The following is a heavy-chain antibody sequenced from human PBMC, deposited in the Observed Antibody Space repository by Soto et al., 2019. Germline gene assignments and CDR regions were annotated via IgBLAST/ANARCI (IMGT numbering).Heavy chain of an antibody. J-gene: IGHJ3*02. Sequence: QVQLVQSGAEVKKPGSSVKVSCKASGGTFSSYAISWVRQAPGQGLEWMGGIIPIFGTANYAQKFQGRVTFTADESTSTAYMELSRLRSEDTVVYYCERDLGSLPSMIVADHVITERSDAFDIWGQGTMVTVSS. D-gene: IGHD3-22*01. CDR3: ERDLGSLPSMIVADHVITERSDAFDI. CDR2: IIPIFGTA. CDR1: GGTFSSYA. V-gene: IGHV1-69*12.